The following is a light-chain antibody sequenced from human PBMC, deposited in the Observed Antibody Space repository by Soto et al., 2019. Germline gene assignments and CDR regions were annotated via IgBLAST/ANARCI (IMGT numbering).Light chain of an antibody. CDR2: GAS. Sequence: EIVMTQSPDTLSVSPGERATLSCRASQSVSSNLAWYQQKPGQAPKLLIYGASTSATGIPARFSGSGSGTEFSLTVNSLQSEDLQVYYRLLYNKWRRTFGKGTKVDI. CDR3: LLYNKWRRT. CDR1: QSVSSN. V-gene: IGKV3-15*01. J-gene: IGKJ1*01.